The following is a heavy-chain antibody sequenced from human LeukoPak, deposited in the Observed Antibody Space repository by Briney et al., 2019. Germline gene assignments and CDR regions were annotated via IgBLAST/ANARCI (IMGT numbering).Heavy chain of an antibody. J-gene: IGHJ4*02. CDR1: GFTLSSYA. V-gene: IGHV3-23*01. Sequence: GGSLRLSCAASGFTLSSYAMSWVRQAPGKGLEWVSAISGSGGRTYYAHSVKGRLTISRDNSKHTLYLQMNSLIAEDTAVYYCAKDRVAVTTVFDYWGQGTLVTVSS. D-gene: IGHD4-17*01. CDR2: ISGSGGRT. CDR3: AKDRVAVTTVFDY.